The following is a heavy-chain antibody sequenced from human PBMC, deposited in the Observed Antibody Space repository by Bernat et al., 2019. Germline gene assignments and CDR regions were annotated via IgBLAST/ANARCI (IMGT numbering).Heavy chain of an antibody. CDR3: AKGVTTYYYYYMDG. CDR1: GLTFSTYA. D-gene: IGHD4-17*01. Sequence: EVQLLESGGGLVQPGGSLRLSCAASGLTFSTYAMTWVRQAPGKGLEWVSGISGSGTSTYYADSVKGRFTISRDNSKTTLYLQMNNLRAEDTAVYYCAKGVTTYYYYYMDGWGKGTTVTVSS. CDR2: ISGSGTST. V-gene: IGHV3-23*01. J-gene: IGHJ6*03.